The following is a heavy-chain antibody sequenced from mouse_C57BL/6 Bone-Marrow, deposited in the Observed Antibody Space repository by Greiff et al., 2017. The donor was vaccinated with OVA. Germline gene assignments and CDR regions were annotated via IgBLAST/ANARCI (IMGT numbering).Heavy chain of an antibody. CDR3: TRSPIVVYYYGFDY. J-gene: IGHJ2*01. Sequence: EVQLVESGEGLVKPGGSLKLSCAASGFTFSSYAMSWVRQTPEKRLEWVAYISSGGDYIYYADTVKGRFTISRDNARNTLYLQMSSLKSEDTAMYYCTRSPIVVYYYGFDYWGQGTTLTVSS. CDR2: ISSGGDYI. CDR1: GFTFSSYA. V-gene: IGHV5-9-1*02. D-gene: IGHD1-1*01.